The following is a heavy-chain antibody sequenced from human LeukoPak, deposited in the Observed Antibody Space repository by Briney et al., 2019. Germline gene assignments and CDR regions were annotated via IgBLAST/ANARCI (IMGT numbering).Heavy chain of an antibody. D-gene: IGHD3-22*01. J-gene: IGHJ4*02. CDR1: GGSFSGYY. CDR2: INHSGSA. CDR3: ARPITVDSSASYY. Sequence: SETLSLTCTVYGGSFSGYYWSWIRQPPGKGLEWVVEINHSGSAHYNPSLKNRVTLSIDTSKNQFSLKLSSVTAADTAVYYCARPITVDSSASYYWGQGTLVTVSS. V-gene: IGHV4-34*01.